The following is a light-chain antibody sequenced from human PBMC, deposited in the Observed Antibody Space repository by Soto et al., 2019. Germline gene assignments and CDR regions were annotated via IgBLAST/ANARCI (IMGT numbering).Light chain of an antibody. Sequence: IVMTQSPATLSVSPGERATLSCRASQSISSKLAWYQQKPGQAPRLLIYDASNRATGIPARFSGSGSGTDFTLTISRLEPEDFAVYYCQQYGTSPWTFGQGTKVDIK. J-gene: IGKJ1*01. CDR1: QSISSK. CDR2: DAS. CDR3: QQYGTSPWT. V-gene: IGKV3-20*01.